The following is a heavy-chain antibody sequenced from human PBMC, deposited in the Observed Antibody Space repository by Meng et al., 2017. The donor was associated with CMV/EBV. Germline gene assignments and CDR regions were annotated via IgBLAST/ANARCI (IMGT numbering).Heavy chain of an antibody. CDR2: IIPIFGTA. J-gene: IGHJ4*02. CDR3: AREGALAYFDY. D-gene: IGHD5-12*01. V-gene: IGHV1-69*12. Sequence: HVQLVQSGGGVKTPGSSVKVSCKASGGTFSSYAISWMRQAPGQGLEWMRGIIPIFGTANYAQKFQGRVTITADESTSTAYMELSSLRSEDTAVYYCAREGALAYFDYWGQGTLVTVSS. CDR1: GGTFSSYA.